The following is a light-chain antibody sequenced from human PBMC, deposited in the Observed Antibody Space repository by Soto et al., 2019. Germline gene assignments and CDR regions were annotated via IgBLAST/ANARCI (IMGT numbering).Light chain of an antibody. Sequence: DIQMTQSPSSLSASVGDRVTITCQASQDISNYLNWYQQKPGKAPKLLIYDASNLETGVPSRFSGSGSGTDFTFTISSLQPEDIATYYCQQYDNLPYTFGQGTNLELK. CDR3: QQYDNLPYT. J-gene: IGKJ2*01. CDR1: QDISNY. CDR2: DAS. V-gene: IGKV1-33*01.